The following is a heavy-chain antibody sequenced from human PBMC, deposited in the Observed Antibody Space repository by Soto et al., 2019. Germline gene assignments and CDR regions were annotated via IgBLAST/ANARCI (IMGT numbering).Heavy chain of an antibody. Sequence: HPGGSLRLSCAASGFIFDSHGMHWVRQAPGKDLEWVAVIWNDGINKYYADSVKGRFTISRDNSNNTVFLHMSSLRPEDTALYYCARGGGYNFGSPKFDYWGQG. D-gene: IGHD5-12*01. V-gene: IGHV3-33*01. CDR2: IWNDGINK. CDR1: GFIFDSHG. J-gene: IGHJ4*02. CDR3: ARGGGYNFGSPKFDY.